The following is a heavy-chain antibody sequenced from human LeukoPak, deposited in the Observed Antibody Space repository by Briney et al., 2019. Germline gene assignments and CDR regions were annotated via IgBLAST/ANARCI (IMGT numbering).Heavy chain of an antibody. CDR1: GASISSNW. CDR2: IHHSGSA. D-gene: IGHD3-22*01. Sequence: SETLSLTCAVSGASISSNWWNWVRQPPGKGLEWIGEIHHSGSANYNPSLKSRVTISLDTSENHFSLRLSSVTAADTAVYYCARRDSNGYYGCWGQGTLVTVSS. J-gene: IGHJ4*02. CDR3: ARRDSNGYYGC. V-gene: IGHV4-4*02.